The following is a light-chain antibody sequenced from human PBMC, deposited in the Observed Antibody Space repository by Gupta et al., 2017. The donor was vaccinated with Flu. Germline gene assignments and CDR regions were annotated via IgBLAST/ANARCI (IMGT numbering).Light chain of an antibody. V-gene: IGKV1D-12*01. CDR3: QHAHSFPEA. CDR2: AAS. CDR1: QGISRW. Sequence: DIQMTQSRSSVSSSVGDRVTITWRARQGISRWLAWYQQKPGKAPTVLMYAASTVNSGVPSRFSGSGSGTDFTLTISGREPEESAIYHCQHAHSFPEAFGQGTRMEIK. J-gene: IGKJ5*01.